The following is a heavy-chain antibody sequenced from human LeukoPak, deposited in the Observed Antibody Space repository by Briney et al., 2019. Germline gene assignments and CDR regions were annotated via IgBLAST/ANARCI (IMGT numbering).Heavy chain of an antibody. Sequence: SVTVSCKASGRSFSSYAIGGVRQAPGQWLEWMGGIIPIFGTANYAQKFQGRVTITADESTSTAYMELSSLRSEDTAVYYCARDRTPYSSGWYAYFDYWGQGTLVTVSS. CDR3: ARDRTPYSSGWYAYFDY. V-gene: IGHV1-69*13. CDR2: IIPIFGTA. D-gene: IGHD6-19*01. CDR1: GRSFSSYA. J-gene: IGHJ4*02.